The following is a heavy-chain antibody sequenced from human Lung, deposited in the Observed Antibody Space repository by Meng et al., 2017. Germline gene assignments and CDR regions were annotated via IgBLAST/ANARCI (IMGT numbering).Heavy chain of an antibody. CDR1: GGSINSSNYY. J-gene: IGHJ2*01. CDR3: ARGQKGYFDL. V-gene: IGHV4-30-4*01. CDR2: IYNSGST. Sequence: LQGCGPGLVKPSQTLSLTCTVSGGSINSSNYYWSWIRQPPGKGLEWSGHIYNSGSTYYNPSLKSRITISVDTSKNQFSLKLSSVTAADTAVYYCARGQKGYFDLWGRGTLVTVSS.